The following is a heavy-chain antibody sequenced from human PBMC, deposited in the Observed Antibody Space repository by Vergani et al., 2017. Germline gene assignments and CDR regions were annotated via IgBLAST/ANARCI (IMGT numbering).Heavy chain of an antibody. CDR2: IYYSGST. Sequence: QVQVQESGPGLVKPSETLSLTCGVSGYPISSGYSWGWIRQPPGKWLEWIGSIYYSGSTYYNPSLESRVTRSVDTSKSQFSLKLSSVTAAVTAVYYCTRHWAVVAANNWFDPWSQVTLVTVSS. D-gene: IGHD2-15*01. J-gene: IGHJ5*02. CDR1: GYPISSGYS. CDR3: TRHWAVVAANNWFDP. V-gene: IGHV4-38-2*01.